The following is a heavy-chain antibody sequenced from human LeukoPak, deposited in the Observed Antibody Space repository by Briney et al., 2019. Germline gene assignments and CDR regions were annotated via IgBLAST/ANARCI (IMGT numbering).Heavy chain of an antibody. CDR1: GYTFTGYF. CDR2: INPNSGGT. J-gene: IGHJ4*02. CDR3: ARAHSDQDSSSWYDY. Sequence: ASVKVSCKASGYTFTGYFMHWVRQAPGQGLEWMGWINPNSGGTNYAQKFQGRVTMTRDTSISTAYMELSRLRSDDTAVYYCARAHSDQDSSSWYDYWGQGTLVTVSS. V-gene: IGHV1-2*02. D-gene: IGHD6-13*01.